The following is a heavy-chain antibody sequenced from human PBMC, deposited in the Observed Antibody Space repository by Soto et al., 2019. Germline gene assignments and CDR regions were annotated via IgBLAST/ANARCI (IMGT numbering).Heavy chain of an antibody. CDR2: FDPEDGET. Sequence: GASVKVSCKVSGYTLTELSMHWVRQAPGKGLEWMGGFDPEDGETIYAQKFQDRVTMTEDTSTDTAYMELSSLRSEDTAVYYCATTPYSSSWYWFDPWGQGTLVTVSS. D-gene: IGHD6-13*01. CDR3: ATTPYSSSWYWFDP. J-gene: IGHJ5*02. CDR1: GYTLTELS. V-gene: IGHV1-24*01.